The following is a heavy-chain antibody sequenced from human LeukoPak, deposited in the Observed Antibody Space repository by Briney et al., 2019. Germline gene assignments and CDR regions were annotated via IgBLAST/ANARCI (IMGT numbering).Heavy chain of an antibody. CDR3: ARHDNGGGTSPDRHYYYGMDV. V-gene: IGHV4-61*02. D-gene: IGHD2-2*01. CDR2: ISASGNT. Sequence: PSRTLSLTCTVSGASINRGSHYWSWSRQSAGRGLEWIGRISASGNTKYNPSLESRVTISVDTSKNQFSLKLSSVTAADTAVYYCARHDNGGGTSPDRHYYYGMDVWGQGTTVTVSS. J-gene: IGHJ6*02. CDR1: GASINRGSHY.